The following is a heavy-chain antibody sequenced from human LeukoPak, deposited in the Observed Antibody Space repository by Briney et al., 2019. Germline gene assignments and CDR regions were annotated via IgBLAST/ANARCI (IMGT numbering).Heavy chain of an antibody. Sequence: GGSLRFSCEAFESTFSTSAMGWVGQAQGKGLNWVSGIRASDDTTYYVDSVKGRFTVSRDNSKNTLYLQMNSLRVEDTAVYYCRFYTSGSDYWGQGTLVTVSS. D-gene: IGHD3-22*01. V-gene: IGHV3-23*01. CDR2: IRASDDTT. J-gene: IGHJ4*02. CDR1: ESTFSTSA. CDR3: RFYTSGSDY.